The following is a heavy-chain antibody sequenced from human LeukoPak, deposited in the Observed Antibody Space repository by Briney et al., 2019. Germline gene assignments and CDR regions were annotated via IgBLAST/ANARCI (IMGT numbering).Heavy chain of an antibody. CDR2: ISAYNGNT. V-gene: IGHV1-18*01. J-gene: IGHJ6*02. Sequence: ASVKVSCKASGYTFTSYGISWVRQAPGQGLEWMGWISAYNGNTNYAQKLQGRVTMTTDTSTSTAYMELSSLRSEDTAVYYCARGRYRQLVTERPYYYYYYGMDVWGQGTTVTVSS. CDR1: GYTFTSYG. CDR3: ARGRYRQLVTERPYYYYYYGMDV. D-gene: IGHD6-6*01.